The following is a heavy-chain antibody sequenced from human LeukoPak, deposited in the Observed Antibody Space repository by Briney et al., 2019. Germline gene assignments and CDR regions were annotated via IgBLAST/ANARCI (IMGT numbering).Heavy chain of an antibody. CDR2: IYYRPTT. J-gene: IGHJ4*02. CDR1: GASIGSSLYF. CDR3: ARGRNWNFQAYFDY. V-gene: IGHV4-39*07. Sequence: SETLSLTCTVSGASIGSSLYFWGWFRQPPGKGLEWIGSIYYRPTTYYNPSLKSRGTIPLDTSNNQFSLKLTSVTAADTAFYYCARGRNWNFQAYFDYWGLGSLVSVSS. D-gene: IGHD1-1*01.